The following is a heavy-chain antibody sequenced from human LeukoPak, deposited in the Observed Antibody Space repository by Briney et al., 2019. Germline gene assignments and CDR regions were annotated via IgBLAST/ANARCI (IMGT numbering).Heavy chain of an antibody. CDR2: TYGSGST. CDR3: VRDRPCGGDCPTGNFQQ. Sequence: PGGSLRLSYAASGFTVRSNYMTWVRQAPGKGLEWVSVTYGSGSTNYADSVKGRFTVSRDNSKNTLYLQMNSLRSEDTAVYFCVRDRPCGGDCPTGNFQQWGQGTPVMVSS. CDR1: GFTVRSNY. D-gene: IGHD2-21*02. J-gene: IGHJ1*01. V-gene: IGHV3-66*01.